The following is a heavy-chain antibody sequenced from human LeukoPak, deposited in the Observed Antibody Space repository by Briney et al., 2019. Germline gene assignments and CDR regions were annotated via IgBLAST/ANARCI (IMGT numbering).Heavy chain of an antibody. CDR2: IYHSGST. Sequence: SWIRQPPGKGLEWIGYIYHSGSTYYNPSLKSRVTISVDRSKNQFSLKLSSVTAADTAVYYCAREVLWIGELLGYFDLWGRGTLVTVSS. J-gene: IGHJ2*01. CDR3: AREVLWIGELLGYFDL. V-gene: IGHV4-30-2*01. D-gene: IGHD3-10*01.